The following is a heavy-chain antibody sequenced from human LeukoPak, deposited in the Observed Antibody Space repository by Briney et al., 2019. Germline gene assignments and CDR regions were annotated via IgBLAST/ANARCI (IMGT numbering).Heavy chain of an antibody. CDR3: AREFALDTTECFDY. D-gene: IGHD3/OR15-3a*01. Sequence: LTGGSLRLSCAASGFTFSNYAMNWVRQAPGKGLEWVAVIWYDGSNKYYADSVKGRFTISRDNSKNTLYLQMNSLRAEDTAVYYCAREFALDTTECFDYWGQGTLVTVSS. CDR2: IWYDGSNK. V-gene: IGHV3-33*08. J-gene: IGHJ4*02. CDR1: GFTFSNYA.